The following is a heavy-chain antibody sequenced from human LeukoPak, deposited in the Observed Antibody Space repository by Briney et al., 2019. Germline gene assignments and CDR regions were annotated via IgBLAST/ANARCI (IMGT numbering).Heavy chain of an antibody. Sequence: ASVKVSCKASGYTFTGYYMHWVRQAPGQGLEWMGWINPNSGGTNYAQKFQGRVTMTRDTSISTAYMELSRLRSDDTAVYYCARERIYCSGGSCYSPPYYYYYGMDVWGQGTTVTVFS. D-gene: IGHD2-15*01. V-gene: IGHV1-2*02. CDR3: ARERIYCSGGSCYSPPYYYYYGMDV. CDR2: INPNSGGT. CDR1: GYTFTGYY. J-gene: IGHJ6*02.